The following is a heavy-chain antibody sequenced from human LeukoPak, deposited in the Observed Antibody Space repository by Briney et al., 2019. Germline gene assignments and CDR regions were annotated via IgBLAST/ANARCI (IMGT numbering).Heavy chain of an antibody. CDR2: IYYSGST. V-gene: IGHV4-59*08. CDR1: GGSISSYY. CDR3: ARFGPNPYYSVY. J-gene: IGHJ4*02. Sequence: ASETLSLTCTVSGGSISSYYWSWIRQPPGKGLEWIGYIYYSGSTNYNPSLKSRVTISVDTSKNQFSLKLSSVTASDTAVYYCARFGPNPYYSVYWGQGTLVTVSS. D-gene: IGHD3-10*01.